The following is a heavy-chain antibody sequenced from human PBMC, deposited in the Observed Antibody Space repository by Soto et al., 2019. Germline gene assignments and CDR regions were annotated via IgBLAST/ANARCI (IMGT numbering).Heavy chain of an antibody. J-gene: IGHJ4*02. CDR3: AKKGGYDIRGRVDY. CDR2: ISNSGTST. V-gene: IGHV3-23*01. Sequence: VGSLRLSCAASGFTFSSYGMNWVRQAPGKGLEWVSGISNSGTSTYYADSVKGRFTTSRDNSKNTLYLQMNGLRAKDTAVYYLAKKGGYDIRGRVDYWGQGTRVTVSS. D-gene: IGHD5-12*01. CDR1: GFTFSSYG.